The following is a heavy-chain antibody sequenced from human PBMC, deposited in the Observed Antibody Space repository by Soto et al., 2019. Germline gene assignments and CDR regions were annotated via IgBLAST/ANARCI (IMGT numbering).Heavy chain of an antibody. J-gene: IGHJ3*02. D-gene: IGHD3-22*01. CDR3: ARERGSYYDSSFGAFDI. Sequence: GAPVKVFCQASGFTFSKYGISWGRPAPGQSLEWMGWISAYNGNTNYAQKLQGRVTMTTDTSTSTAYMELRSLRSDDTAVYYCARERGSYYDSSFGAFDIWGQGPMVTVSS. V-gene: IGHV1-18*01. CDR2: ISAYNGNT. CDR1: GFTFSKYG.